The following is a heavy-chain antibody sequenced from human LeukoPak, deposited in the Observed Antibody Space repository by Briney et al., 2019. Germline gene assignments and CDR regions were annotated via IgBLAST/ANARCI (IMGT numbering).Heavy chain of an antibody. V-gene: IGHV4-4*07. CDR2: IYTSGSI. CDR1: GGSISSYY. J-gene: IGHJ6*03. CDR3: ARVYYYYMDV. Sequence: SETLSLTCTVSGGSISSYYWSWIRQPAGKGLEWIGRIYTSGSITYNPSLKSRVSMSVDTSKNQFSLKLSSVTAADTAVYYCARVYYYYMDVWGKGTTVTVSS.